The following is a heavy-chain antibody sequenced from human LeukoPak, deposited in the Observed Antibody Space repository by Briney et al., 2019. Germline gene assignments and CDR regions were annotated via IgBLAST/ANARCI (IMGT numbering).Heavy chain of an antibody. CDR3: ARDLSASGGMDV. CDR2: IKQDGSDK. J-gene: IGHJ6*02. Sequence: GGSLRLSCAASGFTFSNYWMNWVRQAPETGLEWVANIKQDGSDKHSADSVKGRFTISRDNAKNSLYLQMNSLRAEDTAVYYCARDLSASGGMDVWGQGTTVTVSS. V-gene: IGHV3-7*04. D-gene: IGHD3-10*01. CDR1: GFTFSNYW.